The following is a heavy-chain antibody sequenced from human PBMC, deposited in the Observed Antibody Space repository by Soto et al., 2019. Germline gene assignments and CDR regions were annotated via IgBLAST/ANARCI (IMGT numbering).Heavy chain of an antibody. J-gene: IGHJ4*02. CDR3: AKDGVRYFDWSRVVY. D-gene: IGHD3-9*01. CDR1: GFTFSSYA. Sequence: HPGGSLRLSCAASGFTFSSYAMSWVRQAPGKGLEWVSAISGSGGSTYYADSVKGRFTISRDNSKNTLYLQMNSLRAEDTAVYYCAKDGVRYFDWSRVVYWGQGTLVTVSS. V-gene: IGHV3-23*01. CDR2: ISGSGGST.